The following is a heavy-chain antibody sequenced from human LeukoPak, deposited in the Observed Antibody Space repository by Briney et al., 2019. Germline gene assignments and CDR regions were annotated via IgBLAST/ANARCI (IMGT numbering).Heavy chain of an antibody. CDR2: INHSGST. CDR3: ARGRGMSSSWFPFDY. J-gene: IGHJ4*02. CDR1: GGSFSGYY. D-gene: IGHD6-13*01. Sequence: SETLSLTCAVYGGSFSGYYWSWIRQPPGKGLEWIGEINHSGSTNYNPSLKSRVTISVDTSKNQFSLKLSSETAADTAVYYCARGRGMSSSWFPFDYWGQGTLVTVSS. V-gene: IGHV4-34*01.